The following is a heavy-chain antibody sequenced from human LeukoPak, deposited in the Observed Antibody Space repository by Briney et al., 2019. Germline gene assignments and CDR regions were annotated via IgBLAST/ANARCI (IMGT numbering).Heavy chain of an antibody. V-gene: IGHV1-18*01. CDR1: GYTFTGYG. J-gene: IGHJ6*03. D-gene: IGHD3-3*01. Sequence: VASVKVSCKASGYTFTGYGISWVRQAPGQGLEWMGWISAYNGRTNYAQKFRGRVTMTTETPTTTAYMELRSLRSDDTAVYYCARQLLEWKGDYYSYYYMDVWGKGTTVTVSS. CDR3: ARQLLEWKGDYYSYYYMDV. CDR2: ISAYNGRT.